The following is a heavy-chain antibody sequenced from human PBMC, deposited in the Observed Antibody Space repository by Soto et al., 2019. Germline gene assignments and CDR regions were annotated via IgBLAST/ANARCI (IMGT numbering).Heavy chain of an antibody. CDR1: WEGVSSTSAA. Sequence: SQTLSLTCVISWEGVSSTSAAWDWIRQSPSRGLEWLGRKYYKSKWYNDHAVSVKNRLTINPDTSITQYSLQLNSVTPVDTAVYYCTRVYGNFWSGYYKGFDYLGQGTLVTVSS. V-gene: IGHV6-1*01. CDR2: KYYKSKWYN. D-gene: IGHD3-3*01. CDR3: TRVYGNFWSGYYKGFDY. J-gene: IGHJ4*02.